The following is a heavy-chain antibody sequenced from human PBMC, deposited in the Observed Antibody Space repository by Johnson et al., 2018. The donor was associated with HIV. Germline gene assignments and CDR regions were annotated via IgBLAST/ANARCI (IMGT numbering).Heavy chain of an antibody. Sequence: VQLVESGGGLVQPGGSLRLSCVGSGLTFSSYAMSWVRQAPGKGLEWVSVVYSDGITFYADSVKGRFTISRDNSKTTLYLQMNSLRAEDTAVYYCARCGVAVAGTNAFDIWGQGTMVTVSS. J-gene: IGHJ3*02. D-gene: IGHD6-19*01. CDR1: GLTFSSYA. V-gene: IGHV3-66*02. CDR3: ARCGVAVAGTNAFDI. CDR2: VYSDGIT.